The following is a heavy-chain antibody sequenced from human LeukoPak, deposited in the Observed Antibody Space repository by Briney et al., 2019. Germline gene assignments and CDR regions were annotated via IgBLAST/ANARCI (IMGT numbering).Heavy chain of an antibody. V-gene: IGHV4-39*01. J-gene: IGHJ4*02. D-gene: IGHD6-13*01. CDR1: GGSISSSSYC. CDR2: ICYSENT. CDR3: ARHVSSSWYFGVQGNYYFDY. Sequence: SETLSLTCTVSGGSISSSSYCWGWIRQPPEKGLEWIGSICYSENTYYNPSLKSRVTISVDTSQKHFSLKVSSVTAADTAVYYCARHVSSSWYFGVQGNYYFDYWGQGTLVTVSS.